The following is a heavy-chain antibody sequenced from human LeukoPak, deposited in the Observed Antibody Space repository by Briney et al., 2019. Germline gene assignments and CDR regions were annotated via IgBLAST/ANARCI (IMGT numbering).Heavy chain of an antibody. CDR1: GYAFTSYY. CDR2: INPSGGGA. CDR3: ARDPGVPGYYYYYMDV. V-gene: IGHV1-46*01. D-gene: IGHD1-14*01. J-gene: IGHJ6*03. Sequence: ASVKVSCKASGYAFTSYYIHWVRQAPGQGLEWMGTINPSGGGASHAQKFQGRVTMTRDMSTTTVYMELSSLRSEDTAVYYCARDPGVPGYYYYYMDVWGKGTTVTVSS.